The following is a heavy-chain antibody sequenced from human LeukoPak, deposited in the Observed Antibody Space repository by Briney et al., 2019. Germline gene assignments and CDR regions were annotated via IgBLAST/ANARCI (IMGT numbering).Heavy chain of an antibody. D-gene: IGHD3-10*01. V-gene: IGHV3-11*04. CDR3: ARYYYGSGSYSENWFDP. J-gene: IGHJ5*02. CDR2: ISSSGSNI. Sequence: GGSLRLSCAASGFTFSDYYMSWIRQAPGKGLEWVSYISSSGSNIYYADSVKGRFTISRDNAKNSLYLQMNSLRAEDTAVYYCARYYYGSGSYSENWFDPWGQGTLVTVSS. CDR1: GFTFSDYY.